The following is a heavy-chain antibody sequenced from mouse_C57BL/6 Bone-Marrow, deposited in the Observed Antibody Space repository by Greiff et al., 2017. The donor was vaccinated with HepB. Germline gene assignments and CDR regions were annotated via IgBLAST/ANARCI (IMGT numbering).Heavy chain of an antibody. CDR2: IWSGGST. J-gene: IGHJ2*01. CDR3: ARRGYGSSYYFDY. CDR1: GFSLTSYG. V-gene: IGHV2-2*01. D-gene: IGHD1-1*01. Sequence: VQLQQSGPGLVQPSQSLSITCTVSGFSLTSYGVHWVRQSPGKGLEWLGVIWSGGSTDYNAAFISRLSISKDNSKSQVFCKMNSLQADDTAIYYCARRGYGSSYYFDYWGQGTTLTVSS.